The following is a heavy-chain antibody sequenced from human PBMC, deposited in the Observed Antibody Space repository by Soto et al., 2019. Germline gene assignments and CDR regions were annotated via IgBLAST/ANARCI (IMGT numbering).Heavy chain of an antibody. CDR3: ARGVHLDSGGYYYFY. CDR1: GGTFSRYA. J-gene: IGHJ4*02. D-gene: IGHD3-22*01. Sequence: SVKVSCKASGGTFSRYAISWVRQAPGQGLEWMGGIIPLFGTANYAQRFQGRVRITADESTTTAYMELRGLRSEDTAVYYCARGVHLDSGGYYYFYWGQGTLVTVSS. CDR2: IIPLFGTA. V-gene: IGHV1-69*13.